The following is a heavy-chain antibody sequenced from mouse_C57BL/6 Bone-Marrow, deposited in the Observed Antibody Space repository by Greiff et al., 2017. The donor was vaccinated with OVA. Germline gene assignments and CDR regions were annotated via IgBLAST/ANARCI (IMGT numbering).Heavy chain of an antibody. V-gene: IGHV1-47*01. D-gene: IGHD1-1*01. J-gene: IGHJ3*01. CDR2: FHPYNDDT. CDR1: GYTFTTYP. Sequence: QVQLQQPGAELVKPGASVKLSCKASGYTFTTYPIEWMKQNHGKSLEWIGNFHPYNDDTKYNEKFKGKATLTVEKSSSTVYLELSRLTSDDSAVYYCAICCYGSSSFAYWGQGTLVTVSA. CDR3: AICCYGSSSFAY.